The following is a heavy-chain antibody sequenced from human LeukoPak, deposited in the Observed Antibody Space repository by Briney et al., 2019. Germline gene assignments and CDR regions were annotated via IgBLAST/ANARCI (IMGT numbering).Heavy chain of an antibody. D-gene: IGHD2-2*01. Sequence: GGSLRLSCAASGFTFSSYGMHRGRQAPGNGLGWVAVIWYDGSNKYYADSVKGRFTISRDNSKNTLYLQMISLRAEDTAVYYCAKGGVVPAAHDAFDIWGQGTMVTVSS. V-gene: IGHV3-33*06. J-gene: IGHJ3*02. CDR1: GFTFSSYG. CDR3: AKGGVVPAAHDAFDI. CDR2: IWYDGSNK.